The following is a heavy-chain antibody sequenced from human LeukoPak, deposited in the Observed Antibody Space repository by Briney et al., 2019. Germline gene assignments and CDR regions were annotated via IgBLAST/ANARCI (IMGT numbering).Heavy chain of an antibody. J-gene: IGHJ4*02. Sequence: SETLSLTCTVSGGSISSYYWSWIRQPPGKGLEWIGYIYYSGSTNYNPSLKSRVTTSVDTSKNQFSLKLSSVTAADTAVYYCASFYGSGSSFDYWGQGTLVTVSS. CDR3: ASFYGSGSSFDY. CDR2: IYYSGST. V-gene: IGHV4-59*01. D-gene: IGHD3-10*01. CDR1: GGSISSYY.